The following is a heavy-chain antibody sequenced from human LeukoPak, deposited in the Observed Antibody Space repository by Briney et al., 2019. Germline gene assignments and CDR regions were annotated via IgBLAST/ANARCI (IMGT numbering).Heavy chain of an antibody. J-gene: IGHJ6*03. Sequence: ASVKVSCKASGYTFTGYYMHWVRQAPGQGLEWMGWINPNSGGTNYAQKFQGRVTMTRDTSISTAYMELSSLRSEDTAVYYCARSPTPSSSWFHYYYYYYMDVWGKGTTVTISS. CDR3: ARSPTPSSSWFHYYYYYYMDV. D-gene: IGHD6-13*01. CDR1: GYTFTGYY. V-gene: IGHV1-2*02. CDR2: INPNSGGT.